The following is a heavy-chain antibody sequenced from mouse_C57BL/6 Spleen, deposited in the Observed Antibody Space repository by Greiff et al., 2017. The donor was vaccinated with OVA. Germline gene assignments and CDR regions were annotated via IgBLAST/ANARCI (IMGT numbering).Heavy chain of an antibody. Sequence: QVQLKESGPELVKPGASVKISCKASGYAFSSSWMNWVKQRPGKGLEWIGRIYPGDGDTNYNGKFKGKATLTADKSSSTAYMQLSSLTSEDSAVYFCARGSTVVAHYYAMDYWGQGTSVTVSS. CDR2: IYPGDGDT. CDR1: GYAFSSSW. D-gene: IGHD1-1*01. V-gene: IGHV1-82*01. CDR3: ARGSTVVAHYYAMDY. J-gene: IGHJ4*01.